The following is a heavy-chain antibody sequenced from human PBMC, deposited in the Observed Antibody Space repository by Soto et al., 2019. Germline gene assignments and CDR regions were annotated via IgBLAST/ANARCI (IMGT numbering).Heavy chain of an antibody. D-gene: IGHD6-19*01. CDR3: ARDLEYSSGWYPD. Sequence: SETLSLTCTVSGASVSSGSYYWTWIRQPPGKGLEWIGYIYYSGSTNYNPSLKSRVTISVDTSKNQFSLKLGSVTASDTAVYYCARDLEYSSGWYPDWGQGTLVTVSS. J-gene: IGHJ4*02. V-gene: IGHV4-61*01. CDR2: IYYSGST. CDR1: GASVSSGSYY.